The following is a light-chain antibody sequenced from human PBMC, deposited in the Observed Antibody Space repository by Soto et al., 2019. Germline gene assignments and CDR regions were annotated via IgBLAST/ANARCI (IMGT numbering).Light chain of an antibody. CDR1: QSVSSSY. V-gene: IGKV3-20*01. J-gene: IGKJ4*01. Sequence: EIVLTQSPGTLSLSPGERATLSCRASQSVSSSYLAWYQQKPGQAPRLLIYGASSRATGIPDRFSGSGSGTEFSLTISNLQPEDFATYYCQHLNSYPLTFGGGTKVDIK. CDR3: QHLNSYPLT. CDR2: GAS.